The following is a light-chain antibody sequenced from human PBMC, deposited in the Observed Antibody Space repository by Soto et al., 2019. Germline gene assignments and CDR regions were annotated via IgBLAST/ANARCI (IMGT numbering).Light chain of an antibody. Sequence: EIVLTQSPGTLSLSPGERATLSCRASQSVSSSYLAWYQQKPGQAPRLLIYGTSSRATGIPDRFSGSGSGTDFTLTISRLEPEDFAVYYGQQYDSPPRTFGQGTKVEIK. CDR3: QQYDSPPRT. V-gene: IGKV3-20*01. CDR2: GTS. CDR1: QSVSSSY. J-gene: IGKJ1*01.